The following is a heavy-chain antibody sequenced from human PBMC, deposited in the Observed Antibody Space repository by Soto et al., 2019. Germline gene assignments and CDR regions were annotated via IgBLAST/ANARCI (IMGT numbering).Heavy chain of an antibody. Sequence: ASVKVSCKASGYTFTRYTMNWVRQAPGQRLEWMGWINPNNGNTKSSQKFQDRVIITRDTSASTAYMDLSSLRSEDTAVYYCARGIATGQLDPWGQGPLVTVSS. CDR1: GYTFTRYT. CDR3: ARGIATGQLDP. J-gene: IGHJ5*02. V-gene: IGHV1-3*01. CDR2: INPNNGNT. D-gene: IGHD2-15*01.